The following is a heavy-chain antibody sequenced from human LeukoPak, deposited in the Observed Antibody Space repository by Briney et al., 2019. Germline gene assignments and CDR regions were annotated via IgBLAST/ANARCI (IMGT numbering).Heavy chain of an antibody. CDR2: SSSSGTTI. CDR3: ARLRRGSYWVAWDY. CDR1: GFTFSSYE. Sequence: GGSLRLSCAASGFTFSSYEMIWVRQAPGRGLEWVSHSSSSGTTIEYADSVKGRFTISRDNVENSLYLQTNSLRAEDTAVYYCARLRRGSYWVAWDYWGQGTLVAVSS. V-gene: IGHV3-48*03. J-gene: IGHJ4*02. D-gene: IGHD1-26*01.